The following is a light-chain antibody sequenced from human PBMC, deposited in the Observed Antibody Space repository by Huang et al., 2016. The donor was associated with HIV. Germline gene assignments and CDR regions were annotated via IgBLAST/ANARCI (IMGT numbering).Light chain of an antibody. CDR1: QSLFYRSNNKKY. CDR3: QQYYYTPLT. J-gene: IGKJ2*01. CDR2: WAS. Sequence: DIVMTQSPASLTVSLGERATINCKSTQSLFYRSNNKKYVAWYQQKPGQPPKMRIYWASTRDSGVPDRFSGSVSGTDFPLTISSPQAEDVAIYYCQQYYYTPLTFGQGTKLEIK. V-gene: IGKV4-1*01.